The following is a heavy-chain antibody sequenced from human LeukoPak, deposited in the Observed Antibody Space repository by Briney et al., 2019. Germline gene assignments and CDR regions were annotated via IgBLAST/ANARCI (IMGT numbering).Heavy chain of an antibody. D-gene: IGHD3-10*01. CDR1: GYSITNGYY. CDR3: ARHGTPLRYGSGNYYKGAPFDY. J-gene: IGHJ4*02. V-gene: IGHV4-38-2*02. Sequence: SETLSLTCTVSGYSITNGYYWGWIRQPPGKGLEWIGEINHSGSTNYNASLKSRVTTSVDTSKNQFSLKLSSVTAADTAVYYCARHGTPLRYGSGNYYKGAPFDYWGQGTLVTVSS. CDR2: INHSGST.